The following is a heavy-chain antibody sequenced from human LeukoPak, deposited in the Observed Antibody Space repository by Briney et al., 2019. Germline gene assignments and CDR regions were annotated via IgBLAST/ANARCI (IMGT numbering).Heavy chain of an antibody. J-gene: IGHJ3*02. CDR3: ARVRVGSGSSHAADAFDI. D-gene: IGHD1-26*01. CDR1: GFTFSSYW. CDR2: IYSDGSST. Sequence: GGSLRLSCAASGFTFSSYWMHWVRQAPGKGLVWVSRIYSDGSSTSYADSVKGRFTISRDNAKNTLYLQMNSLRAEDTAVYYCARVRVGSGSSHAADAFDIWGQGKMVTVSS. V-gene: IGHV3-74*01.